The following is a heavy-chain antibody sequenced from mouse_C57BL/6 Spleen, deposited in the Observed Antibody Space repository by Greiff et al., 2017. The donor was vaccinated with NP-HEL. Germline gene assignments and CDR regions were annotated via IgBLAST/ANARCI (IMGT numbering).Heavy chain of an antibody. CDR1: GYAFSSSW. V-gene: IGHV1-82*01. Sequence: QVQLQQSGPELVKPGASVKISCKASGYAFSSSWMNWVKQRPGKGLEWIGRIYPGDGDTNYNGKFKGKATLTADKSSSTAYMQLSSLTSEDSAVYFCARHDGSSYYAMDYWGQGTSVTVSS. CDR2: IYPGDGDT. CDR3: ARHDGSSYYAMDY. D-gene: IGHD1-1*01. J-gene: IGHJ4*01.